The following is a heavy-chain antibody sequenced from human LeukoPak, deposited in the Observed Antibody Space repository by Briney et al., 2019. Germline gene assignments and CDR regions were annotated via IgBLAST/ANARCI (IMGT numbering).Heavy chain of an antibody. V-gene: IGHV3-23*01. Sequence: GSLRLSCAASGFTFSSYPMTWVRQAPGKGLEWVSGISGSGVGTYYADSVKGRFTISRDNSKNTLYLQMNSLRAEDTAVYYCTKDGPQQFIAEAGAWGQGTLVTVSS. CDR3: TKDGPQQFIAEAGA. J-gene: IGHJ5*02. CDR1: GFTFSSYP. D-gene: IGHD6-13*01. CDR2: ISGSGVGT.